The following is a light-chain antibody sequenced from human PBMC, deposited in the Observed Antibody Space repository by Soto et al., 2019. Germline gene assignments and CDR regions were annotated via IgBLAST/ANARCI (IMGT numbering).Light chain of an antibody. CDR2: GDS. CDR1: SSNIGAGYH. Sequence: QSVLTQPPSVSGAPGQRVTISCTGSSSNIGAGYHVHWYQQLPGAAPKLPIFGDSNRPSGVPDRFSGSKSGTSASLAITGLQADDEADYYCQSSDSGLSGSDVFGTGTKVTVL. CDR3: QSSDSGLSGSDV. V-gene: IGLV1-40*01. J-gene: IGLJ1*01.